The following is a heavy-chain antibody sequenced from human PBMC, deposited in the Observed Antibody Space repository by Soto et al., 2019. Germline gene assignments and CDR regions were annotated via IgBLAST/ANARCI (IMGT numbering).Heavy chain of an antibody. Sequence: PSETLSLTCAVYGGSFSGYYWSWIRQPPGKGLEWIGEINHSGSTNYNPSHKSRVTISVDTSKNQFSLKLSSVTAADTAVYYCASRIVVVVAAHFDYWGQGTLVTVSS. CDR2: INHSGST. D-gene: IGHD2-15*01. J-gene: IGHJ4*02. CDR1: GGSFSGYY. CDR3: ASRIVVVVAAHFDY. V-gene: IGHV4-34*01.